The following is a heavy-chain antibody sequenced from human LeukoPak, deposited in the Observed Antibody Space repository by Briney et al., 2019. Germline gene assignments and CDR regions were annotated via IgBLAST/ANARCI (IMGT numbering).Heavy chain of an antibody. Sequence: GGSLRLSCAASGFTFSSYAMSWVRQAPGKGLEWVSAISGSGSSTYYADSVKGRFTISRDNSKNTLYLQMNSLRAEDTAVYYCAKGSYDSSGRTRYYYYYMDVWGKGTTVTISS. CDR3: AKGSYDSSGRTRYYYYYMDV. V-gene: IGHV3-23*01. D-gene: IGHD3-22*01. CDR1: GFTFSSYA. J-gene: IGHJ6*03. CDR2: ISGSGSST.